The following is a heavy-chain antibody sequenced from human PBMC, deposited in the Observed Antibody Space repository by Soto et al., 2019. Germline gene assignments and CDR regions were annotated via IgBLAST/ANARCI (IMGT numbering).Heavy chain of an antibody. CDR3: ARVYSYGKSKYFDY. Sequence: SETLSLTCTVSGGSISSYYWSWIRQPPGKGLEWIGYIYYSGSTNYNPSLKSRVTISVDTSKNQFSLKLSSVTAADTAVYYCARVYSYGKSKYFDYWGQGTLVTVSS. V-gene: IGHV4-59*01. D-gene: IGHD5-18*01. CDR2: IYYSGST. J-gene: IGHJ4*02. CDR1: GGSISSYY.